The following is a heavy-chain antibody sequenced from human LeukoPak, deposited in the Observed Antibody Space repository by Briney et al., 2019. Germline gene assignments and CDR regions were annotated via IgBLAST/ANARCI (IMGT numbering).Heavy chain of an antibody. CDR1: GGSVSSSNHY. J-gene: IGHJ4*02. D-gene: IGHD4-17*01. Sequence: SGTRSLTCTVSGGSVSSSNHYWGWIRQPPGKGLEWIGSIYYGGSTYYNPSLKSRVTISVDTSKNLFSLHLNSVTAADTAVYYCAREGRTTVTTTSNWGQGTLVTVSS. CDR3: AREGRTTVTTTSN. V-gene: IGHV4-39*07. CDR2: IYYGGST.